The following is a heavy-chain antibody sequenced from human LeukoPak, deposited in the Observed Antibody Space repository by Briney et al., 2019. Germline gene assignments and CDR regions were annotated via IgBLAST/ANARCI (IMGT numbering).Heavy chain of an antibody. CDR1: GGSFSGYY. CDR2: INHSGST. D-gene: IGHD2/OR15-2a*01. V-gene: IGHV4-34*01. Sequence: SETLSLTCAVYGGSFSGYYWSWIRQPPGKGLEWIGEINHSGSTNYNPSLKSRVTISVDTSKNQFSLKLSSVTAADTAVYYRSMASYYYYGMDVWGQGTTVTVSS. J-gene: IGHJ6*02. CDR3: SMASYYYYGMDV.